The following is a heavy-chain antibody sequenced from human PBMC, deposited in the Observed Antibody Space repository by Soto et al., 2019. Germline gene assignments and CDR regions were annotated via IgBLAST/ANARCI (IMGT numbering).Heavy chain of an antibody. J-gene: IGHJ4*02. CDR1: GFTFSSYA. D-gene: IGHD3-22*01. CDR3: ASRNHYYYDSSGPFDY. CDR2: ISYDGSNK. V-gene: IGHV3-30-3*01. Sequence: PGGSLRLSCAASGFTFSSYAMHWVRQAPGKGLEWVAVISYDGSNKYYADSVKGRFTISRDNPKNTLYLQMNSLRAEDTAVYYCASRNHYYYDSSGPFDYWGQGTLVTVSS.